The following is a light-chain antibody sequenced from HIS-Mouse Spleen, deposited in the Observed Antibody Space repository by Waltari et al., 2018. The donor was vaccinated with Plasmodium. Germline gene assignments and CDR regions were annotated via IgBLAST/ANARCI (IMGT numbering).Light chain of an antibody. CDR3: QSYDSSLSGWV. V-gene: IGLV1-40*01. CDR2: GNS. CDR1: SSNIGAGYD. Sequence: QSVLTQPPSVSGAPGQRVTISCTGSSSNIGAGYDVHWYRQLPGTAPKLPIYGNSNRPSGVPDRFSGSKSGTSASLAITGLQAEDEADYYCQSYDSSLSGWVFGGGTKLTVL. J-gene: IGLJ3*02.